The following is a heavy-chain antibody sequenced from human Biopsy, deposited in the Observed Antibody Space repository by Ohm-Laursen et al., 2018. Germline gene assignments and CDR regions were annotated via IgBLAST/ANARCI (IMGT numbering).Heavy chain of an antibody. CDR3: ARHAPSYSGSYWRYFDL. D-gene: IGHD1-26*01. CDR1: GDSISSYY. Sequence: GTLSLTCTVSGDSISSYYWSWIRQPPGKGLQWIGYVYYTGSTDYDPSLQSRVTISVDTSKNHFSLRLTSVTAADTAVYYCARHAPSYSGSYWRYFDLWGRGTLVTVSS. V-gene: IGHV4-59*08. CDR2: VYYTGST. J-gene: IGHJ2*01.